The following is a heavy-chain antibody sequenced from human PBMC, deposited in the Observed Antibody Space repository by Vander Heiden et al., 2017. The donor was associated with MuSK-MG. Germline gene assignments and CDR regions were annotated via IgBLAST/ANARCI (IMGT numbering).Heavy chain of an antibody. CDR3: ARQGEGLESYYYDSSGYYLDWYFDL. CDR2: IYHSGST. V-gene: IGHV4-38-2*01. Sequence: QVQLQESGPGLVKPSETLSLTCAVSGYSISSGYYWGWIRQPPGKGLEWIGSIYHSGSTYYNPSLKSRVTISVDTAKNQFSLKLSSVTAADTAVYYCARQGEGLESYYYDSSGYYLDWYFDLWGRGTLVTVSS. J-gene: IGHJ2*01. D-gene: IGHD3-22*01. CDR1: GYSISSGYY.